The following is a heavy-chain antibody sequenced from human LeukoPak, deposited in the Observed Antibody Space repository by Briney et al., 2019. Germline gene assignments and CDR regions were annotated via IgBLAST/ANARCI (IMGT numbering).Heavy chain of an antibody. D-gene: IGHD2-21*01. V-gene: IGHV4-59*01. CDR3: ARRIGTPEHIVGGFDY. CDR2: IYYSGSA. CDR1: GGSISSYY. Sequence: SETLSLTCTVSGGSISSYYWSWIRQPPGKGLGWIGYIYYSGSANYNPSLTSRVTISVATSKNQFSLKLSSVTAADTAVYYCARRIGTPEHIVGGFDYWGQGTLVTVSS. J-gene: IGHJ4*02.